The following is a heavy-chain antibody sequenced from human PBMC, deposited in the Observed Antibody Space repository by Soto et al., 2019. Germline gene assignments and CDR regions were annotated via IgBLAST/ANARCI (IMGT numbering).Heavy chain of an antibody. CDR2: ISWNSGNV. Sequence: EVQLVESGGGLVQPGRSLRLSCAASGITFADYAMHWVRQAPGKGLEWVSGISWNSGNVGYANSVKGRFTISRDNAKNSLYLQMNSLRGEDTAFYYCAKSQYSAYGGGLDFWGQGTLVTVSS. CDR1: GITFADYA. D-gene: IGHD5-12*01. V-gene: IGHV3-9*01. J-gene: IGHJ4*02. CDR3: AKSQYSAYGGGLDF.